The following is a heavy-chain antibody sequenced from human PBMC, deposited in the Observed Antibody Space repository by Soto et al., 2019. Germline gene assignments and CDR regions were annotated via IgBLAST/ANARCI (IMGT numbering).Heavy chain of an antibody. D-gene: IGHD6-13*01. Sequence: GESLKISCQCSGYTFSNFWIGWIRQLPGKGLEWMGIIYPGDHETRYSPSFHGKVTISADKSINTAYLQWNSLEASDTAFYFCARSPRSSPYFDYWGQGALVTVSS. J-gene: IGHJ4*02. CDR1: GYTFSNFW. CDR2: IYPGDHET. V-gene: IGHV5-51*01. CDR3: ARSPRSSPYFDY.